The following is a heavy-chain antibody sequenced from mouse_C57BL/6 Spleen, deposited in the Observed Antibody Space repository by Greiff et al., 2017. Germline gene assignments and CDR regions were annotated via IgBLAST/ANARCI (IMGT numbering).Heavy chain of an antibody. J-gene: IGHJ4*01. D-gene: IGHD3-2*02. CDR2: INPNNGGT. CDR3: ARGGAAQATESYAMDY. V-gene: IGHV1-26*01. CDR1: GYTFTDYY. Sequence: VQLQQSGPELVKPGASVKISCKASGYTFTDYYMNWVKQSHGKSLEWIGDINPNNGGTSYNQKFKGKATLTVDKSSSTAYMERRSLTSEDSAVYYCARGGAAQATESYAMDYWGQGTSVTVSS.